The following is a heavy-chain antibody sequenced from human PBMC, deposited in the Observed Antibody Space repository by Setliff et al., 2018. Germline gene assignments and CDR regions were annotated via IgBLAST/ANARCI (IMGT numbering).Heavy chain of an antibody. D-gene: IGHD4-4*01. Sequence: LSETLSLTCAVYGGSFSGYYWSWIRQPPGKGLEWNGEINHSGSTNYNPSLKSRVTISVDTSKNHFSLKLSSVTAADTAVYYCASYRQDVNYWGQVTLVTVSS. J-gene: IGHJ4*02. CDR1: GGSFSGYY. CDR3: ASYRQDVNY. CDR2: INHSGST. V-gene: IGHV4-34*01.